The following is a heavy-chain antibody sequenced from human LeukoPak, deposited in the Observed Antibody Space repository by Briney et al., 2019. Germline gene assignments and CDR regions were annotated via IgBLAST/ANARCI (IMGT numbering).Heavy chain of an antibody. CDR3: ARRLLWGSGSYYDY. V-gene: IGHV4-39*01. D-gene: IGHD1-26*01. Sequence: PSETPSLTCTVSGGSISSSSYYWGWIRQPPGKGLEWIGSIYYSGSTYYNPSLKSRVTISVDTSKNQFSLKLSSVTAADTAVYYCARRLLWGSGSYYDYWGQGTLVTVSS. CDR1: GGSISSSSYY. J-gene: IGHJ4*02. CDR2: IYYSGST.